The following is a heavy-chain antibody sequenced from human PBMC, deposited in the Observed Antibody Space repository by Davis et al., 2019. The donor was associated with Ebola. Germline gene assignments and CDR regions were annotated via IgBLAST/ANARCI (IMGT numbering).Heavy chain of an antibody. D-gene: IGHD3-22*01. Sequence: AASVKVSCKASGGTFSTYDINWVRQAPGQGLEWMGRIIPMVGTATYAQKFQGRVTMTTDTSTSTAYMELRSLRSDDTAVYYCAREGVIAPSNMDVWGQGTPVTVSS. CDR1: GGTFSTYD. J-gene: IGHJ6*02. V-gene: IGHV1-69*04. CDR2: IIPMVGTA. CDR3: AREGVIAPSNMDV.